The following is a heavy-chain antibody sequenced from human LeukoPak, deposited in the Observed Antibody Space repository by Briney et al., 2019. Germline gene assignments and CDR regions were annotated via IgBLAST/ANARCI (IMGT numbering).Heavy chain of an antibody. CDR3: AKDRGYSGTYYFDY. CDR2: VRYDGSNQ. CDR1: GFTFSSYG. J-gene: IGHJ4*02. Sequence: PGGALSLSCAASGFTFSSYGMHWVRQAPGKGLEWVAFVRYDGSNQYYADSVKGRFTISRDNSKNTLYLQMNSLRAEDTAVYYCAKDRGYSGTYYFDYWGQGTLVTVSS. V-gene: IGHV3-30*02. D-gene: IGHD1-26*01.